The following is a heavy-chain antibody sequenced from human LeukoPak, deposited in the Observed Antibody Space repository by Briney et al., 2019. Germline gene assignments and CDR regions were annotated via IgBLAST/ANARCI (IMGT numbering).Heavy chain of an antibody. D-gene: IGHD6-19*01. CDR2: IYYSGSS. CDR3: ARVVVAVADSYFDS. V-gene: IGHV4-59*01. J-gene: IGHJ4*02. CDR1: GGSISSYY. Sequence: SETLSLTCTVSGGSISSYYWTWIRQPPGKGLEWIGYIYYSGSSNYNPSLKSRVTISVDTSKNQFSLKLSSVTAADTAVYFCARVVVAVADSYFDSWGQGTLVTVSS.